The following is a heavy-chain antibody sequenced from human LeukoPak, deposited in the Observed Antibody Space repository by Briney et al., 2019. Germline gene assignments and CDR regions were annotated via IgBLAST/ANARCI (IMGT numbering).Heavy chain of an antibody. V-gene: IGHV4-31*03. D-gene: IGHD2-2*01. CDR2: IYYSGST. J-gene: IGHJ4*02. Sequence: SETPSLTCTVSGGSISSGGYYWSWIRQHPGKGLEWIGYIYYSGSTYYNPSLKSRVTISVDTSKNQFSLKLSSVTAADTAVYYCASLGVPAAIHYFDYWGQGTLVTVSS. CDR1: GGSISSGGYY. CDR3: ASLGVPAAIHYFDY.